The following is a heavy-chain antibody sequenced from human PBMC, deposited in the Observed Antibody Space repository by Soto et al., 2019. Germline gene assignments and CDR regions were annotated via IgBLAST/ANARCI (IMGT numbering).Heavy chain of an antibody. V-gene: IGHV4-34*01. CDR3: ARRATSFRFITMVRGVPPYYYYGMDV. Sequence: SETLSLTCAVYGGSFSSYYWSWIRQPPGKGLEWIGEINHSGSTNYNPSLKSRVTISVDTSKNQFSLKLSSVTAADTAVYYCARRATSFRFITMVRGVPPYYYYGMDVWGQGTTVTVSS. CDR1: GGSFSSYY. J-gene: IGHJ6*02. CDR2: INHSGST. D-gene: IGHD3-10*01.